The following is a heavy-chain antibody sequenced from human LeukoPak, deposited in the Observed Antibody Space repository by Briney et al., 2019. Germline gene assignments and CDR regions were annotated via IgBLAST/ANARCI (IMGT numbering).Heavy chain of an antibody. V-gene: IGHV3-23*01. CDR3: AWYYGSGSYYNRPGYFQH. Sequence: GGSLRLSCAASGFTFSSSAMSWVRQVPGKGLEWVSGISASGGSTYYADSVKGRFTISRDNSKNTLYLQMNSLRAEDTAVYYCAWYYGSGSYYNRPGYFQHWGQGTLVTVSS. D-gene: IGHD3-10*01. CDR2: ISASGGST. J-gene: IGHJ1*01. CDR1: GFTFSSSA.